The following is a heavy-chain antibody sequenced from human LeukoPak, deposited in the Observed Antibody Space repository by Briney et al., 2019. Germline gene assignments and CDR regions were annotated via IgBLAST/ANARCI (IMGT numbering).Heavy chain of an antibody. J-gene: IGHJ4*02. Sequence: GGSLRLSCAASGFTFSSYSMNWDRQAPGKGLEWVSSISSSSSYIYYADSVKGRFTTSRNNAKNSLYLQMNSLRAEDTAVYYCARRQDCSGGSCYSPHFDYWGQGTLVTVSS. CDR3: ARRQDCSGGSCYSPHFDY. CDR2: ISSSSSYI. CDR1: GFTFSSYS. V-gene: IGHV3-21*01. D-gene: IGHD2-15*01.